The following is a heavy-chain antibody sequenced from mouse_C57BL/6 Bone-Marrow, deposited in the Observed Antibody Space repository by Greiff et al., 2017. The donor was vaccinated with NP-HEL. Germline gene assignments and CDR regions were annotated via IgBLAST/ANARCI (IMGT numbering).Heavy chain of an antibody. V-gene: IGHV2-9-1*01. CDR3: ARKDGSYFYAMDY. CDR2: IWTGGGT. CDR1: GFSLTSYA. Sequence: VKLVESGPGLVAPSQSLSITCTVSGFSLTSYAISWVRQPPGKGLEWLGVIWTGGGTNYNSALKSRLSISKDNSKIQVFLKMNSLQTDDTARYYCARKDGSYFYAMDYWGQGTSVTVSS. D-gene: IGHD1-1*01. J-gene: IGHJ4*01.